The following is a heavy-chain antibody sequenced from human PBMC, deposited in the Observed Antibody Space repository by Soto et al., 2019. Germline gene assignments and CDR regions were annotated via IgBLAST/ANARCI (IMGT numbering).Heavy chain of an antibody. Sequence: PWGSLRLSCAASGFTFSRYAMYWVRQTPGKGLEYVSAVTGDGGNTYYADSVKGRFTISRDNSKNTLYLQMGSLRAEDMAVYYCARVFYDNGGNYYDYWGQGALVTVSS. V-gene: IGHV3-64*02. CDR1: GFTFSRYA. D-gene: IGHD3-22*01. CDR3: ARVFYDNGGNYYDY. CDR2: VTGDGGNT. J-gene: IGHJ4*02.